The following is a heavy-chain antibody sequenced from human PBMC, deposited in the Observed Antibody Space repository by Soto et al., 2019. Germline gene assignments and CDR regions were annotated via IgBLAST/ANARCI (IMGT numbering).Heavy chain of an antibody. D-gene: IGHD2-2*01. V-gene: IGHV4-34*01. CDR3: ARGGCTSTSCYGVATDS. J-gene: IGHJ4*02. CDR2: IIHSGDI. Sequence: QVQLQQWGAGLLKPSETLSLTCTVYGGSFSGYYWSWIRQPPGKGLEWIGEIIHSGDINYNPSLKSRDTMSVDTSKNQFSLKLSSVTAADTAVYYCARGGCTSTSCYGVATDSWGQGTLVTVSS. CDR1: GGSFSGYY.